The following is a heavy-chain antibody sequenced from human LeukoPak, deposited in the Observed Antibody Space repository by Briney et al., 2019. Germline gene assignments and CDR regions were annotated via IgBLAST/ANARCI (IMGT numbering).Heavy chain of an antibody. Sequence: GGSLRLSCAASGFIFSSYGMHWVRQAPDKGLEWVAFIRYDGSRKYYADSVKGRFTISRDNSKNTLYLQMNSLRAEGTAMYYCAKVSLNMVNDAFDIWGQGTMVSVSS. V-gene: IGHV3-30*02. CDR3: AKVSLNMVNDAFDI. D-gene: IGHD4/OR15-4a*01. CDR2: IRYDGSRK. CDR1: GFIFSSYG. J-gene: IGHJ3*02.